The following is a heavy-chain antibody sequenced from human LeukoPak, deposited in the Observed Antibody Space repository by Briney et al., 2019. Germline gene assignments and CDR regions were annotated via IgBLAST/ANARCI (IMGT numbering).Heavy chain of an antibody. CDR1: GFTFSSDA. CDR2: ISYDGSNK. Sequence: GGSLRLSCAATGFTFSSDAMSWVRQAPGKGLEWVAVISYDGSNKYYADSVKGRFTISRDNSKNTLYLQMNSLRAEDTAVYYCAKDAFDIWGQGTMVTVSS. CDR3: AKDAFDI. J-gene: IGHJ3*02. V-gene: IGHV3-30*18.